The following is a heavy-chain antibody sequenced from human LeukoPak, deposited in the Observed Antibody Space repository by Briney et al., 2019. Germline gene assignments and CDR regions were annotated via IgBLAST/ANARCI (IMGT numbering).Heavy chain of an antibody. CDR2: INTDGSSS. J-gene: IGHJ4*02. D-gene: IGHD1-26*01. CDR1: GFTFSSYW. V-gene: IGHV3-74*01. Sequence: GGSLRLSCADSGFTFSSYWMHWVRQAPGKGLMWASRINTDGSSSNYAGSVKGRFTISRDNAKNTLYLQMNSLRAEDTAVYYCARVYSYSDPMDHWGQGTLVTVSS. CDR3: ARVYSYSDPMDH.